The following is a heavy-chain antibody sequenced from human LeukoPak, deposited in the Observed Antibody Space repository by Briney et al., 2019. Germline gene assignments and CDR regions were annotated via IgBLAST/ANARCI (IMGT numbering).Heavy chain of an antibody. Sequence: SGGSLRLSCSGSGFTFSTYIMHWVRQAPGKGLEYVSAISTNGGSTYYADSVKGRFTISRDNSKNTLYLQMSSLRAEDTAVYYCVKSGIAVSGTDYWGQGTLVTVSS. V-gene: IGHV3-64D*06. CDR2: ISTNGGST. CDR1: GFTFSTYI. D-gene: IGHD6-19*01. J-gene: IGHJ4*02. CDR3: VKSGIAVSGTDY.